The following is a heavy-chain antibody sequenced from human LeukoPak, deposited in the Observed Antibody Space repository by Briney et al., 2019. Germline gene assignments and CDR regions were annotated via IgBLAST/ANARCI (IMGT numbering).Heavy chain of an antibody. D-gene: IGHD3-10*01. CDR3: AREGWFGELSYFDY. J-gene: IGHJ4*02. V-gene: IGHV4-34*01. CDR2: INHSGST. Sequence: SETLSLTCAAYGGSFSGYYWSWIRQPPGKGLEWIGEINHSGSTNYNPSLKSRVTLSVDTSKNQFSLKLSSVTAADTAVYYCAREGWFGELSYFDYWGQGTLVTVSS. CDR1: GGSFSGYY.